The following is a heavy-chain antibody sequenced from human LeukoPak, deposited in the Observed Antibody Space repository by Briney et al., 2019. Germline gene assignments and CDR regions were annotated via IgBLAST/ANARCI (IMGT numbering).Heavy chain of an antibody. D-gene: IGHD4-11*01. CDR3: ARQDYSNEEEGVGFDY. J-gene: IGHJ4*02. CDR1: GGSISGYY. V-gene: IGHV4-59*08. Sequence: PSGTLSLTCTVSGGSISGYYWSWIRQPPGKGLEWIGFISYSGGTNYNPSLKSRVTISVDTSKNQFSLKLSSVTAADTAVYYCARQDYSNEEEGVGFDYWGQGTLVTVSS. CDR2: ISYSGGT.